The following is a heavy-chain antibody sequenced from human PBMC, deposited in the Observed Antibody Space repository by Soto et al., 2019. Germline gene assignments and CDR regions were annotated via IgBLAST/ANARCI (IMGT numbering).Heavy chain of an antibody. CDR2: ISYDGSHT. D-gene: IGHD2-15*01. V-gene: IGHV3-30-3*01. CDR3: ARSLAGGYFSGGACPAYYSYAMDV. CDR1: GFTFSNYA. J-gene: IGHJ6*02. Sequence: HPGGSLRLSCAASGFTFSNYAVHWVRQAPGKGLEWVAVISYDGSHTYHADSVKGRFTISRDNSKNTLYLQMISLRAEDTAVYYCARSLAGGYFSGGACPAYYSYAMDVWGQGTTVTVSS.